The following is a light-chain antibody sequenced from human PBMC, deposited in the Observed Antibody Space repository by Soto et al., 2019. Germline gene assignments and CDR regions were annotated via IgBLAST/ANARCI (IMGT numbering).Light chain of an antibody. CDR1: QNVGID. Sequence: EIVVTQSPATLSVSPGDRATLSCWASQNVGIDLAWYQQKPGQAPRLLIYGTSTRATGLPARFSGFGSGTEFTLAISSLQSEDFALYYCLQYNDWPYTFGHGTKLEIK. V-gene: IGKV3-15*01. CDR2: GTS. CDR3: LQYNDWPYT. J-gene: IGKJ2*01.